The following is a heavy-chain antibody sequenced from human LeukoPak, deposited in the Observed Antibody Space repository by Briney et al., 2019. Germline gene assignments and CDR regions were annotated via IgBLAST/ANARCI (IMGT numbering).Heavy chain of an antibody. J-gene: IGHJ4*02. D-gene: IGHD1-26*01. CDR3: ARGKLGGSYAYFDY. CDR2: ISYDGSNK. CDR1: GFTFSSYA. V-gene: IGHV3-30*04. Sequence: PGRSLRLSCAASGFTFSSYAMHWVRQAPGKGLEWVAVISYDGSNKYYADSVKGRFTISRDNSKNTLYLQMNSLRAEDTAVYYCARGKLGGSYAYFDYWGQGTLVTVSS.